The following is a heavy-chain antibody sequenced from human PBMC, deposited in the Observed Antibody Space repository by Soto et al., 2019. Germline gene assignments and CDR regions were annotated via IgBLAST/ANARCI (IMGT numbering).Heavy chain of an antibody. CDR3: GRLEELATISYYFDY. J-gene: IGHJ4*02. Sequence: SETLSLTCTVSGGSVSSSSYYWGWVRQPPGKGLEWIGSVYYSGSTYYNPSLESRVAISVDKSKNQFSLKLMSLSAADTAVYYCGRLEELATISYYFDYWGQGALVTVSS. V-gene: IGHV4-39*01. CDR1: GGSVSSSSYY. D-gene: IGHD1-1*01. CDR2: VYYSGST.